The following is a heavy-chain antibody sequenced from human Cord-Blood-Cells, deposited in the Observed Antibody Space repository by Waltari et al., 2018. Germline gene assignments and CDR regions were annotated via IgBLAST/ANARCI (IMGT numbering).Heavy chain of an antibody. D-gene: IGHD1-7*01. Sequence: QVQLVESGGGVVQPGGSLRLACAAAGFTFSSHVMHWVRQAPGKGLEWVAFIRYDGSNKYYADSVKGRFTISRDNSKNTLYLQMNSLRAEDTAVYYCAKSGAGTFDYWGQGTLVTVSS. J-gene: IGHJ4*02. CDR3: AKSGAGTFDY. CDR2: IRYDGSNK. CDR1: GFTFSSHV. V-gene: IGHV3-30*02.